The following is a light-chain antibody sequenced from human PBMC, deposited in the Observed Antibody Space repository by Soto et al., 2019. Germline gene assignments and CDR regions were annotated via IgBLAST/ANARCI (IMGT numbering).Light chain of an antibody. Sequence: EIVMTQSPATLSVSPGERATLSCRASPSISGTYLAWYQHKPGQAPRLLIYGTSTRVTGIPARFSGSGSGTEFTLTISSLQSEDFAVYYCQQYYNWPLTFGGGTKVDIK. CDR1: PSISGTY. J-gene: IGKJ4*01. V-gene: IGKV3-15*01. CDR3: QQYYNWPLT. CDR2: GTS.